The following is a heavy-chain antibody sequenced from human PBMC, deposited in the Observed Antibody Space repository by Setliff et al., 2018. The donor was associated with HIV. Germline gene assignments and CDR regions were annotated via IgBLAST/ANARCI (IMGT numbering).Heavy chain of an antibody. V-gene: IGHV1-69*05. D-gene: IGHD2-8*01. CDR3: ASGSGYWKYGVCYIGVHRTLVTYYFDS. CDR1: GHTFSNSL. Sequence: SVKVSCKASGHTFSNSLVTWVRQATGQGLEWMGGIIPLFGTTNYAQKFHGRVTMTTDDLMTTAYLELSSLRSEDMAVYYCASGSGYWKYGVCYIGVHRTLVTYYFDSWGQGALVTVSS. J-gene: IGHJ4*02. CDR2: IIPLFGTT.